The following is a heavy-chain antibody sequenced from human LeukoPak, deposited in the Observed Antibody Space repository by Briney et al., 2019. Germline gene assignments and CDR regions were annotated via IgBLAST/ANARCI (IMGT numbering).Heavy chain of an antibody. CDR2: INHSGST. V-gene: IGHV4-34*01. J-gene: IGHJ4*02. Sequence: SETLSLTCAVYGGSFSGYYWSWIRQPPGKGLEWIGEINHSGSTNYNPSLKSRVTISVDTSKNQFSLKLSSVTAADTAVYYCARLSSLKYYFDFWGQGTLVTVSS. D-gene: IGHD6-6*01. CDR3: ARLSSLKYYFDF. CDR1: GGSFSGYY.